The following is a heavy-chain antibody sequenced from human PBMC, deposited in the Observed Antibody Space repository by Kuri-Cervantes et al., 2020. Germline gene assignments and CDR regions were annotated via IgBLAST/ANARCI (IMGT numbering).Heavy chain of an antibody. Sequence: GESLKISCAASGFTVSSNYMSWVRQAPGKGLEWVSVIYSGGSTYYADSVKGRFTISRDNSKNTLYPQMNSLRAEDTAVYYCAKVGTSGSYWRLSYYYYGMDVWGQGTTVTVSS. D-gene: IGHD1-26*01. J-gene: IGHJ6*02. CDR2: IYSGGST. V-gene: IGHV3-53*05. CDR3: AKVGTSGSYWRLSYYYYGMDV. CDR1: GFTVSSNY.